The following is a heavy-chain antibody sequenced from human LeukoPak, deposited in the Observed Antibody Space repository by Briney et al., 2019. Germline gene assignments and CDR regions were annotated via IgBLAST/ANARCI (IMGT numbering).Heavy chain of an antibody. J-gene: IGHJ4*02. Sequence: GGSLRLSCAASGLTFSSHWMHWVRQAPGKGLVWVSRITNDGSSTTYADSVKGRFTISRDNAKNMLYLQVNSLRAGDTAIYYCAKDLTYDYDNTGYYFDYWGQGTLVTVSS. CDR3: AKDLTYDYDNTGYYFDY. V-gene: IGHV3-74*01. CDR2: ITNDGSST. D-gene: IGHD3-22*01. CDR1: GLTFSSHW.